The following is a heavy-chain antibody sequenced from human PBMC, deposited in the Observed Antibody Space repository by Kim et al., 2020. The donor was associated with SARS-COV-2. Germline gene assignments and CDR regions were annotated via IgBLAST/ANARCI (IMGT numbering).Heavy chain of an antibody. J-gene: IGHJ1*01. D-gene: IGHD4-17*01. CDR3: ARVYSTSSYGDYHFQH. Sequence: GGSLRLSCAASGFTFSSYAMHWVRQAPGKGLEWVAVISYDGSNKYYADSVKGRFTISRDNSKNTMYLQMNSLRAEDTAVYYCARVYSTSSYGDYHFQHWGQGTLVTVSS. CDR1: GFTFSSYA. V-gene: IGHV3-30*04. CDR2: ISYDGSNK.